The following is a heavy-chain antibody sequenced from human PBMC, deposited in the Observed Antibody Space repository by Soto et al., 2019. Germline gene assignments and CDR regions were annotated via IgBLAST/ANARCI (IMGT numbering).Heavy chain of an antibody. J-gene: IGHJ3*02. CDR1: GGSISSYY. D-gene: IGHD4-17*01. CDR3: ARFMTTVTNLAFDI. Sequence: SETLSLTCTVSGGSISSYYWSLIRQPPGKGLEWIGYIYYSGSTNYNPSLKSRVTISVDTSKNQFSLKLSSVTAADTAVYYCARFMTTVTNLAFDIWGQGTMVTVPS. CDR2: IYYSGST. V-gene: IGHV4-59*01.